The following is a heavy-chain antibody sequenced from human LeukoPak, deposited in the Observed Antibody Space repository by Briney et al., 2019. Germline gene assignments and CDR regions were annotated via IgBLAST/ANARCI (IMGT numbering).Heavy chain of an antibody. CDR3: ARRTLLTMIKGDAFDI. Sequence: PSETLSLTCAVYGGSFSGYYWSWIRQPPGKGLEWIGKINHSGSTNYNPSLKSRVTISVDTSKNQFSLKLSSVTAADTAVYYCARRTLLTMIKGDAFDIWGQGTMVTVSS. CDR2: INHSGST. J-gene: IGHJ3*02. D-gene: IGHD3-22*01. V-gene: IGHV4-34*01. CDR1: GGSFSGYY.